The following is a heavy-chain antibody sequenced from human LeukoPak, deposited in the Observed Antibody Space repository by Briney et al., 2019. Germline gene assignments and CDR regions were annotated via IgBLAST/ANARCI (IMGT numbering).Heavy chain of an antibody. Sequence: GGSLRLSCAASGFTFSSYAMSWVRQAPGKGLEWVSAISGSGDSTYYADSVKGRFTISRDNSKNTLYLQMNSLRAEDTAVYYCAKSEEMATMLNYDYWGQGTLVTVSS. D-gene: IGHD5-24*01. CDR2: ISGSGDST. CDR3: AKSEEMATMLNYDY. CDR1: GFTFSSYA. V-gene: IGHV3-23*01. J-gene: IGHJ4*02.